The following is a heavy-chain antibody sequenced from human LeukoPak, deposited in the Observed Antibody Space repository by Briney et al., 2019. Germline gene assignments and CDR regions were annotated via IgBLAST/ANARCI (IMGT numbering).Heavy chain of an antibody. CDR1: GGSISSYY. CDR3: ARYSGSRSGGYYFDY. CDR2: IYYSGST. D-gene: IGHD1-26*01. J-gene: IGHJ4*02. Sequence: SETLSLTCTGSGGSISSYYWSWIRQPPGKGLEWIGYIYYSGSTNYNPSLKSRVTISVDTSKNQFSLKLSSVTAADTAVYYCARYSGSRSGGYYFDYWGQGTLVTVSS. V-gene: IGHV4-59*01.